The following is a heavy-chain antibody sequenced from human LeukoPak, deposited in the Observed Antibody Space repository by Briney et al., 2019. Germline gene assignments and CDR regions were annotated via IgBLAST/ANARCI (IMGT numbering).Heavy chain of an antibody. CDR1: GYTYTSNY. Sequence: ASVKVSCQASGYTYTSNYLHWVRQAPGQGLEWMGRFNPIGGGTIYAQQFQGRVSMTGDTSTSTVYMELSSLRSDDSAVYYCARVRLQFGAFDIWGQGTLVTVSS. D-gene: IGHD2-15*01. V-gene: IGHV1-46*01. CDR2: FNPIGGGT. J-gene: IGHJ3*02. CDR3: ARVRLQFGAFDI.